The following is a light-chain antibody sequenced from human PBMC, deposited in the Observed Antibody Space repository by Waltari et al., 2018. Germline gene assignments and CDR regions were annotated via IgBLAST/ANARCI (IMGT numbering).Light chain of an antibody. Sequence: EIVLTQSPGTLSLSPGERATLSCRASQSVTRSLAWYQQKPGQAPRLLIYGASSRATGIPDRFSGGGSGTDFSLTISRLEPEVFAMYYCQHYVSLPATFGQGTKVEIK. J-gene: IGKJ1*01. CDR3: QHYVSLPAT. V-gene: IGKV3-20*01. CDR2: GAS. CDR1: QSVTRS.